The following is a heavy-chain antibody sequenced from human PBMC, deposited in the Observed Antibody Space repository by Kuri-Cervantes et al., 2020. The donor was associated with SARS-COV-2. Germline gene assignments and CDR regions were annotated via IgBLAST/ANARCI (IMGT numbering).Heavy chain of an antibody. CDR3: ARQMMSSITIFGVVITRNWFDP. D-gene: IGHD3-3*01. CDR2: IYYSGST. V-gene: IGHV4-39*01. J-gene: IGHJ5*02. Sequence: GSLRLSCTVSGGSISSSSYSWGWIRQPPGKGLEWIGSIYYSGSTYYNPSLKSRVTISVDTSKNQFSLKLSSVTAADTAVYYCARQMMSSITIFGVVITRNWFDPWAQGPLVTVSS. CDR1: GGSISSSSYS.